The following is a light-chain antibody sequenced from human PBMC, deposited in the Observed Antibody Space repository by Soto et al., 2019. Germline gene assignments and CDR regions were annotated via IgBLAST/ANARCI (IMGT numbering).Light chain of an antibody. CDR3: SSYTSSSTLV. J-gene: IGLJ2*01. CDR1: SSDVGGYNY. Sequence: QSALTQPASVSGSPGQSITISCTGTSSDVGGYNYVSWYQQHPGKAPKLIIYDVSNRPSGVSNRFSASKSGNTASLTISGLQAEDEAVYYCSSYTSSSTLVFGGGTKLTVL. V-gene: IGLV2-14*01. CDR2: DVS.